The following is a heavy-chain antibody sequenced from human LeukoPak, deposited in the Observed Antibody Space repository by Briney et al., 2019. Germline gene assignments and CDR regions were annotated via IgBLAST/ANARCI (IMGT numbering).Heavy chain of an antibody. CDR1: GYTFTIYG. Sequence: GASVKVSCKASGYTFTIYGISWVRQAPGQGLEWMGWINPYSGDTNYAQKFQGRVTMTKDTSINTAYMELNRLRSDDTALYYCSTLGYCIDSSPSCYRAFDYWGQGTLVTVSS. CDR3: STLGYCIDSSPSCYRAFDY. V-gene: IGHV1-2*02. D-gene: IGHD2-2*01. CDR2: INPYSGDT. J-gene: IGHJ4*02.